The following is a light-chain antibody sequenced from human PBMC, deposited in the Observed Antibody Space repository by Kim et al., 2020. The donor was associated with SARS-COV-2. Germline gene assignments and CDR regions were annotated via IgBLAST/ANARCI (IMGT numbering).Light chain of an antibody. J-gene: IGKJ1*01. CDR2: DAS. CDR1: QRVSNS. V-gene: IGKV3-11*01. CDR3: QQRSIWPQT. Sequence: EIVLTQSPATLSLSPGERATLSCRASQRVSNSLAWYQHKPGRAPRLLIYDASNRAPGVPARFSGSGYGTDFTLTISSLEPEDFAVYYCQQRSIWPQTFGQGTKVDIK.